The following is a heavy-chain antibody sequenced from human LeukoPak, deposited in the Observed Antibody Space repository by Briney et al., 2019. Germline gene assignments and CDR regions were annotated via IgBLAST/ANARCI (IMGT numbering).Heavy chain of an antibody. D-gene: IGHD4-11*01. J-gene: IGHJ4*02. Sequence: SGRSLRLSCAASGFIFSKYGMNWVRQASGKGLEWVAFISSDGSDKNYADSVKGRFTISRDNSKNTVYLEMNSLRAEDTAVYYCARGNSDYDHDYWGQGTLVTVSS. CDR1: GFIFSKYG. V-gene: IGHV3-30*03. CDR3: ARGNSDYDHDY. CDR2: ISSDGSDK.